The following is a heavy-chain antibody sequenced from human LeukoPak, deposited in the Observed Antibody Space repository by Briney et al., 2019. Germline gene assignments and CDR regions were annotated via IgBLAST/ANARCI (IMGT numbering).Heavy chain of an antibody. D-gene: IGHD3-22*01. CDR2: ISGSGGST. Sequence: GGSLRLSCAASGXNFDDYAMHWVRQAPGKGLEWVSLISGSGGSTFYADSVKGRFTISRDNSIDTLYLQMNSLRAEDTAVYYCAKDYYYDNSGYYVTFDYWGQGTPVTVSS. V-gene: IGHV3-23*01. J-gene: IGHJ4*02. CDR1: GXNFDDYA. CDR3: AKDYYYDNSGYYVTFDY.